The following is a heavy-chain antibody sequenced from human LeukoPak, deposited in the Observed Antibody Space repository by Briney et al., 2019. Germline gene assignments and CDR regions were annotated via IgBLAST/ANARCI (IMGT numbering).Heavy chain of an antibody. Sequence: SVKVSCKAYGGTFSSYAISRVRQAPGQGLEWMGRIIPIFGIANYAQKFQGRVTITADKSTSTAYMELSSLRSEDTAVYYCAREYLRLGGYFQHWGQGTLVTVSS. J-gene: IGHJ1*01. CDR1: GGTFSSYA. D-gene: IGHD1-26*01. V-gene: IGHV1-69*04. CDR3: AREYLRLGGYFQH. CDR2: IIPIFGIA.